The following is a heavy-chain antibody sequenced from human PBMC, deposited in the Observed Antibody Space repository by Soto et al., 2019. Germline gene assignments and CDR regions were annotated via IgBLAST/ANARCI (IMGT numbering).Heavy chain of an antibody. J-gene: IGHJ6*02. CDR1: GGSISSSNW. Sequence: SETLSLTCAVSGGSISSSNWWSFFRQPPGKGLEWIGEIYHSGSTNYNPSLKSRVTISVDKSKNQFSLKLSSVTAADTAVYYCARVWFGEYHYGMDVWGQGTTVTVSS. CDR3: ARVWFGEYHYGMDV. D-gene: IGHD3-10*01. V-gene: IGHV4-4*02. CDR2: IYHSGST.